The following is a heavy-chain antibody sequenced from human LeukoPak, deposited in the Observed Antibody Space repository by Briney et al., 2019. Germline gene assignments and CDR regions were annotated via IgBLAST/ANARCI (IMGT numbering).Heavy chain of an antibody. Sequence: SETLSLTCTVSGGSISSSSYYWGWIRQPPGKGLEWIGSIYYSGSTYYNPSLKSRVTISVDTSKNQFSLKLSSVTAADTAVYYCASTYDYVWGSYLDAFDIWGQGTMVTVSS. D-gene: IGHD3-16*02. J-gene: IGHJ3*02. CDR1: GGSISSSSYY. CDR2: IYYSGST. CDR3: ASTYDYVWGSYLDAFDI. V-gene: IGHV4-39*01.